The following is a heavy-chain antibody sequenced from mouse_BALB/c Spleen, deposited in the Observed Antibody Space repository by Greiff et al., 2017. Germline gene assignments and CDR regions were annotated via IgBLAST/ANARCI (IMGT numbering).Heavy chain of an antibody. Sequence: EVQLVESGPGLVKPSQSLSLTCTVTGYSITSDYAWNWIRQFPGNKLEWMGYISYSGSTSYNPSLKSRISITRDTSKNQFFLQLNSVTTEDTATYYCAKSVTGRGYYAMDDWGQGTSVTVSS. CDR3: AKSVTGRGYYAMDD. CDR2: ISYSGST. J-gene: IGHJ4*01. D-gene: IGHD2-1*01. V-gene: IGHV3-2*02. CDR1: GYSITSDYA.